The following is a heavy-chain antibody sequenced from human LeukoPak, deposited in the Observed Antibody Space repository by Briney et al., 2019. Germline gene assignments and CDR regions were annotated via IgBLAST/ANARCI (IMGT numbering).Heavy chain of an antibody. J-gene: IGHJ4*02. CDR2: IYYSGNT. CDR3: ARGMGIYYGSGSYYIVPSDY. Sequence: SETLSLTCTVSGASISTYYWSWIRQPPGKGLEWIGYIYYSGNTNYNPSLKSRVTISVDTSKNQFSLKLSSVTAADTAVYYCARGMGIYYGSGSYYIVPSDYWGQGTLVTVSS. CDR1: GASISTYY. V-gene: IGHV4-59*01. D-gene: IGHD3-10*01.